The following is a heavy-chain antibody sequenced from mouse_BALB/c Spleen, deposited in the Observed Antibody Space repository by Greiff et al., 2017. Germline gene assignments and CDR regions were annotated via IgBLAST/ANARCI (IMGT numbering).Heavy chain of an antibody. J-gene: IGHJ4*01. CDR2: ILPGSGST. V-gene: IGHV1-9*01. CDR3: AGQLGSYAMDY. CDR1: GYTFSSYW. Sequence: QVQLKQSGAELMKPGASVKISCKATGYTFSSYWIEWVKQRPGHGLEWIGEILPGSGSTNYNEKFKGKATLTADTSSNTAYMQLSSLTSEDSAVCYCAGQLGSYAMDYWGQGTSVTVSS. D-gene: IGHD3-2*01.